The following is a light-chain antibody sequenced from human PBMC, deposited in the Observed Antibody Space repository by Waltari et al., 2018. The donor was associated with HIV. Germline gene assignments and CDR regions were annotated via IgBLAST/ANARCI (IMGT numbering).Light chain of an antibody. CDR2: VDT. J-gene: IGLJ3*02. V-gene: IGLV3-10*01. CDR1: ALPKKY. CDR3: YSTDSSGNHRV. Sequence: SYELTQPPSVSVSPGQTARITCSGDALPKKYASWYQQKSGQAPVLVIYVDTKRPSGIPERFSGSSSGTMATLTISGAQVEDEADDYCYSTDSSGNHRVVGGGTKLTVL.